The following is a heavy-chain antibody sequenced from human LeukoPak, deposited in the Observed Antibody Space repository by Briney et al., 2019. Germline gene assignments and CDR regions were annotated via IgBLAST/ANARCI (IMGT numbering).Heavy chain of an antibody. D-gene: IGHD3-22*01. J-gene: IGHJ4*02. CDR1: GGSISSSNYY. CDR3: ATSPLLIYSSGYCNC. Sequence: PSETLSLTCIVSGGSISSSNYYWGWIRQPPGKGLEWIGVIYYSGTTYYNPSLKSRVTISVDTSKNQFSLRLSSVTAADTAVYYCATSPLLIYSSGYCNCWGQGTLVTVSS. CDR2: IYYSGTT. V-gene: IGHV4-39*07.